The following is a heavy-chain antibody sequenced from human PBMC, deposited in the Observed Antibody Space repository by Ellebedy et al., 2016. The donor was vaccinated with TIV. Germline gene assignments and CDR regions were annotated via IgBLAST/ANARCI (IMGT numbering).Heavy chain of an antibody. CDR2: MNPNSGNT. CDR1: GYTFTSYD. Sequence: ASVKVSXKASGYTFTSYDINWVRQATGQGLEWMGWMNPNSGNTGYAQKFQGRVTMTRNTSISTAYMELSSLRSEDTAVYYCARMGSGYYRYYFDYWGQGTLVTVSS. V-gene: IGHV1-8*01. D-gene: IGHD3-3*01. CDR3: ARMGSGYYRYYFDY. J-gene: IGHJ4*02.